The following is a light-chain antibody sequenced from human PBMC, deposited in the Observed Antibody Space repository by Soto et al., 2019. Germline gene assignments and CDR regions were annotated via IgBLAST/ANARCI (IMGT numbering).Light chain of an antibody. CDR2: EVS. J-gene: IGLJ1*01. CDR3: SSYTDSGSLYV. V-gene: IGLV2-14*01. CDR1: SSDVGGYNY. Sequence: SALTQPASVSGSPGQSITIPCTGTSSDVGGYNYVSWFQHRPGKAPKLMIYEVSNRPSGVPNRFSASKSGNTASLTISGLQAEDEAYYFCSSYTDSGSLYVFGTGTKVTVL.